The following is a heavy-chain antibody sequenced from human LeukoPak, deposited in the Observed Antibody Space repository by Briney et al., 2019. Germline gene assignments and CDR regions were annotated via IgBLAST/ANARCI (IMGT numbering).Heavy chain of an antibody. CDR1: GFTFSSYA. Sequence: GGSLRLSCAASGFTFSSYAMSWVRQAPGKGLEWVSAISGSGGSTYYADSVKGRFTISRDNSKNTLYLQMNSLRAEDTAVYYCAKDDGESLWFFGNDYCGQGTLVTVSS. D-gene: IGHD5-18*01. CDR3: AKDDGESLWFFGNDY. CDR2: ISGSGGST. J-gene: IGHJ4*02. V-gene: IGHV3-23*01.